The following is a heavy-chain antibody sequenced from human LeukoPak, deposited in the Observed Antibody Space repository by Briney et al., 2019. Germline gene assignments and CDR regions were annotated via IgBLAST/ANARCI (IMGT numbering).Heavy chain of an antibody. J-gene: IGHJ6*02. D-gene: IGHD2-2*01. V-gene: IGHV3-21*01. CDR2: ISSSSSYI. CDR3: AAMMGMDV. CDR1: GFTFRIYA. Sequence: GGSLRLSCAGSGFTFRIYAMSWVRQAPGKGLEWVSSISSSSSYIYYADSVKGRFTISRDNAKNSLYLQMNSLRAEDTAVYYCAAMMGMDVWGQGTTVTVSS.